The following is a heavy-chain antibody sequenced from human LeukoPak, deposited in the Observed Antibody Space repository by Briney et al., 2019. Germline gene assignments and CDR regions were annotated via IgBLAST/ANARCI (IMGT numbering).Heavy chain of an antibody. CDR3: ARLMGDILTGYYNNWFDP. D-gene: IGHD3-9*01. CDR2: IYSGGST. CDR1: GFTVSSNY. V-gene: IGHV3-53*04. J-gene: IGHJ5*02. Sequence: GGSLRLSCAASGFTVSSNYMSWVRQAPGKGLEWVSVIYSGGSTYYADSVKGRFTISRQNSKNTLYLQMNSLRAEDTAVYYCARLMGDILTGYYNNWFDPWGQGTLVTVSS.